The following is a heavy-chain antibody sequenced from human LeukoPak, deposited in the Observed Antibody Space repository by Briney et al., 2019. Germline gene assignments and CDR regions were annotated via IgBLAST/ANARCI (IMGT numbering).Heavy chain of an antibody. D-gene: IGHD6-19*01. CDR3: ASVLSSSGWYDGWFDP. CDR2: IYYSGST. CDR1: GGSISSYY. V-gene: IGHV4-59*01. J-gene: IGHJ5*02. Sequence: SETLSLTCTVSGGSISSYYWSWVRQPPGKGLEWVGYIYYSGSTNYNPSLKSRVTISVDTSNNQFSLKLSSVTAADTAVYYCASVLSSSGWYDGWFDPWGQGTLVTVSS.